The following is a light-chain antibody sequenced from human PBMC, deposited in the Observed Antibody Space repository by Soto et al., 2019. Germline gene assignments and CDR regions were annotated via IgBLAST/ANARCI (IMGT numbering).Light chain of an antibody. J-gene: IGKJ5*01. CDR2: EVS. CDR1: QSLLHITGETF. V-gene: IGKV2D-29*02. Sequence: DVVMTQTPLSLSVAPGQPASISCKSSQSLLHITGETFLLWYLQKPGQSPQLLIYEVSTRVSGVPDRFSGNGSGTDFTLEISRVETDDVGIYYCMQSTQLPPTFGQGTRLGIE. CDR3: MQSTQLPPT.